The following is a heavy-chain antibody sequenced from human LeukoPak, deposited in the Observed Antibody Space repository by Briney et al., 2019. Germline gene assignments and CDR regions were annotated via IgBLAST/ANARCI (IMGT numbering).Heavy chain of an antibody. D-gene: IGHD6-25*01. CDR2: ISGSGGNT. CDR1: GFTFSTYA. CDR3: AKDRGFGAAAGHSFYFDY. V-gene: IGHV3-23*01. J-gene: IGHJ4*02. Sequence: GGSLRLSCAASGFTFSTYAMSWVRQAPGKGLEWVSAISGSGGNTYYADSVKGRFTISRDNSKNTLYLQMDSLRAEDTAVYYCAKDRGFGAAAGHSFYFDYWGQGTLVTVSS.